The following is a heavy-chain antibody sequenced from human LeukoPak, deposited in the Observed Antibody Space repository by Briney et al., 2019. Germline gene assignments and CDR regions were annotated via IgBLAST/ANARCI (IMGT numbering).Heavy chain of an antibody. Sequence: GGSLRLSCAASGFTFSSYAMSWVRQAPGKGLEWVSAISGSGGSTYYADSVKGRFTISRDNSKNTLYLQMNSLRAEDTAVYYCAKVRGYCSGGSCYYYYYYMDVWGKGTTVTVSS. J-gene: IGHJ6*03. D-gene: IGHD2-15*01. V-gene: IGHV3-23*01. CDR3: AKVRGYCSGGSCYYYYYYMDV. CDR1: GFTFSSYA. CDR2: ISGSGGST.